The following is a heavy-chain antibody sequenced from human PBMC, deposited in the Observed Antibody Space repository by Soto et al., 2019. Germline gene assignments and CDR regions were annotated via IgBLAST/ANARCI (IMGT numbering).Heavy chain of an antibody. CDR1: GFTFDDYT. J-gene: IGHJ4*02. V-gene: IGHV3-43*01. D-gene: IGHD2-2*01. CDR2: ISWDGGST. CDR3: AKAVEYCSSSSCPLDY. Sequence: EVQLVESGGVVVQPGGSLRLSCAASGFTFDDYTMHWVRQAPGKGLEWVSLISWDGGSTYYADSVKGRVTISRDNSKNSLYLQMNSLRTEDTALYYCAKAVEYCSSSSCPLDYWGQGTLVTVSS.